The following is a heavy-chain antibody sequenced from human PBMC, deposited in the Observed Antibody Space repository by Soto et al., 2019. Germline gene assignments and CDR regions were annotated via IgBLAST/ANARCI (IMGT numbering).Heavy chain of an antibody. CDR3: ARDLGGWPEY. J-gene: IGHJ4*02. CDR1: GYTFTSYA. D-gene: IGHD6-19*01. CDR2: INAGNGNT. Sequence: ASVKVSCKASGYTFTSYAMHWLRQAPGQRLEWMGWINAGNGNTKYSQKFQGRVTITIDTSASTAYMELSSLRSEDTAIYYCARDLGGWPEYWGQGTLVTVSS. V-gene: IGHV1-3*01.